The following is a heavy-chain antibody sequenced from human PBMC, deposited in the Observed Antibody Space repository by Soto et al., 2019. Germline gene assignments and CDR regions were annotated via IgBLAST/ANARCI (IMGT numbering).Heavy chain of an antibody. Sequence: ASLKVSCNASGFTFTSSAMRWLRQARGQSLEWIGWIVVGSGNTNYAQKFQERVTITRDMSTSTAYMALSSLRSEDTAVYYGAPEPFGFRYTYGMDVWGQGTTVSVS. CDR2: IVVGSGNT. V-gene: IGHV1-58*02. CDR3: APEPFGFRYTYGMDV. D-gene: IGHD1-1*01. CDR1: GFTFTSSA. J-gene: IGHJ6*02.